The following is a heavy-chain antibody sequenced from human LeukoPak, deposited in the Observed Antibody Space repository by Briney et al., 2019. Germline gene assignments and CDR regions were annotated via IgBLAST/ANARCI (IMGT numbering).Heavy chain of an antibody. V-gene: IGHV4-34*01. CDR2: INHSGRT. Sequence: ETLSLTCAVYGRSFSGYYWSWVRQSPGKGLEWIGEINHSGRTNYNPSLKSRVTLSLDTSKNQFSLRLSSLTAADTAIYYCARGIRGVIITTQYYNMDVWGQGTTVTVSS. D-gene: IGHD3-10*01. CDR1: GRSFSGYY. CDR3: ARGIRGVIITTQYYNMDV. J-gene: IGHJ6*03.